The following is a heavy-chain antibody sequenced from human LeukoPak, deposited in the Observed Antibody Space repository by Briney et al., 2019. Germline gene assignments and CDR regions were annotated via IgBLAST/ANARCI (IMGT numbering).Heavy chain of an antibody. Sequence: GGSLRLSCAASGFTFGSYWMHWVRQAPGKGLVWVSRINPDGSSTTYTDSVKGRFTVSRDNAKSTLWLEMNSLRAEDTAVYYCARNLGGGRSSWGQGTLVTVSS. D-gene: IGHD3-16*01. V-gene: IGHV3-74*01. CDR3: ARNLGGGRSS. CDR1: GFTFGSYW. CDR2: INPDGSST. J-gene: IGHJ5*02.